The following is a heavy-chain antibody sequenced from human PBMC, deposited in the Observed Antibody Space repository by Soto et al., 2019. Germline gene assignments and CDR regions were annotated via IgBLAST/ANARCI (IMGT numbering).Heavy chain of an antibody. J-gene: IGHJ4*02. CDR1: GFNVMSYL. V-gene: IGHV3-7*01. D-gene: IGHD3-16*01. Sequence: PGGSLRLSCAVSGFNVMSYLMRWVRQAPGKGLEWVASIKEDGSEIYYLHSVRGRFSISRDSAGNALHLTMNYLSAEDTGVYFCARDIGFDYVNWGQGTLVTVYS. CDR2: IKEDGSEI. CDR3: ARDIGFDYVN.